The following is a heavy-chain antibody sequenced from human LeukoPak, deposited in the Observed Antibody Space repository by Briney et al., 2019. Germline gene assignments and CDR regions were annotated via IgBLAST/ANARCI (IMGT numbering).Heavy chain of an antibody. J-gene: IGHJ3*02. D-gene: IGHD4-23*01. CDR1: GGSFSGYY. CDR3: AREVAVEDAFDI. V-gene: IGHV4-59*01. CDR2: IYNSGIT. Sequence: SETLSLTCAVYGGSFSGYYWSWIRQPPGKGLEWIGYIYNSGITNYNPSLKSRVTILVDMSQNQFSLRLTSVTAADTAVYYCAREVAVEDAFDIWGQGTKVTVPS.